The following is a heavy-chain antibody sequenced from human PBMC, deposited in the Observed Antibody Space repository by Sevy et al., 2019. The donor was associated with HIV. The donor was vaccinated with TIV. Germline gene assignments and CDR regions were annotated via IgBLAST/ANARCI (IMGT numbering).Heavy chain of an antibody. J-gene: IGHJ4*02. CDR3: AKVPPHVPATAIS. D-gene: IGHD2-2*01. V-gene: IGHV3-23*01. CDR1: GFTLSSYA. Sequence: GGSLRLSCAASGFTLSSYAMSWVRQAPGKGLEWVSAISGSGGGTYYADSVKGRFTMSRDNSKNTLYLQMNSLRAEDTAVYYCAKVPPHVPATAISWGQGTLVTVSS. CDR2: ISGSGGGT.